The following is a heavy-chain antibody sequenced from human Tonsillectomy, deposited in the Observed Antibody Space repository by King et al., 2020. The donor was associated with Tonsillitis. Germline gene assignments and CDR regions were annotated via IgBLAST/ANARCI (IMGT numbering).Heavy chain of an antibody. CDR3: ARRLGYFDTSAYHFDY. D-gene: IGHD3-22*01. V-gene: IGHV4-34*01. J-gene: IGHJ4*02. Sequence: QVQLQQWGAGLLKPSETLSLTCAVYGGSFSGYYWNWIRQPPGKGLEWIGEINHGGSTNYNPSLKSRVTISVDTSTNQFSLKLNSVTAADTAVYYCARRLGYFDTSAYHFDYWGQGTLVTVSS. CDR2: INHGGST. CDR1: GGSFSGYY.